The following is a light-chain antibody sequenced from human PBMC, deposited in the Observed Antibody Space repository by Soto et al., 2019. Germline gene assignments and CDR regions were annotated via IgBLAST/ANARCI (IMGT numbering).Light chain of an antibody. Sequence: VLTQPPSVSGAPGQRVTISCTGSSSNIGAGYDVHWYQQLPGTAPKLLIYGNSDRPSGVPDRFSGSKSGTSASLAITGLQAEDEADYYCQSYDSSLSGFYVFGTGTKVTVL. CDR2: GNS. CDR1: SSNIGAGYD. J-gene: IGLJ1*01. CDR3: QSYDSSLSGFYV. V-gene: IGLV1-40*01.